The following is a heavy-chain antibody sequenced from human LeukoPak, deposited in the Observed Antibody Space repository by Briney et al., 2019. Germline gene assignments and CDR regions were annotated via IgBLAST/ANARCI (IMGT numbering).Heavy chain of an antibody. CDR1: GGSMSSYY. J-gene: IGHJ5*02. CDR2: IYYSGST. D-gene: IGHD2-21*02. V-gene: IGHV4-59*01. Sequence: SETLSLTCTVSGGSMSSYYWSWIRQPPGKGLEWIGYIYYSGSTNYNPSLKSRVTISVDTSKNKFSLKVRSVTAADTAVYYCARVCGGDCYPLGFDPWGQGTLVTVSS. CDR3: ARVCGGDCYPLGFDP.